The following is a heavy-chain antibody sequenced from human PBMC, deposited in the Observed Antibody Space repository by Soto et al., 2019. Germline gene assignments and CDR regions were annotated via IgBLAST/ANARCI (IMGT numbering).Heavy chain of an antibody. D-gene: IGHD5-12*01. J-gene: IGHJ3*01. CDR2: FSGSVSAT. CDR3: AKGVSSGGHDHDAFDV. Sequence: GGSLRLSCAASGFTFSNYAMSWVRQAPGKGLEWVSAFSGSVSATYYADSVKGRFTISRDNSKNSLYLQMNSLRAKDTALYYCAKGVSSGGHDHDAFDVSGQGTMVTVSS. V-gene: IGHV3-23*01. CDR1: GFTFSNYA.